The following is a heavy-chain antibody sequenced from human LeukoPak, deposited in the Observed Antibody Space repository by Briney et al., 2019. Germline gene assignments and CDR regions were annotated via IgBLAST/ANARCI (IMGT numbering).Heavy chain of an antibody. D-gene: IGHD3-10*01. J-gene: IGHJ6*03. V-gene: IGHV1-2*02. CDR1: GYTFTGYY. CDR3: ARDLSMVRAYYMDV. CDR2: INPNSGGT. Sequence: ASVKVSCKASGYTFTGYYMHWVRQAPGQGLEWMGWINPNSGGTNYAQKFQGRVTMTRDTSISTAYMELSRLRSDDTAVYYCARDLSMVRAYYMDVWGKGTTVTVSS.